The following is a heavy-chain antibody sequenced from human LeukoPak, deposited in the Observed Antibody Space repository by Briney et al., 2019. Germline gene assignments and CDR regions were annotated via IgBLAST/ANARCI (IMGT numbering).Heavy chain of an antibody. Sequence: ASQTLSLTCTVSGGSTRSSSYYWSWIWQPAGTGLEWIGRIYASGTTNYNPSLKSRVTISVDTSKNQFSLNLSSVSAADTAVYYCAREFTFWGQGILVTVSS. CDR3: AREFTF. J-gene: IGHJ4*02. D-gene: IGHD3-16*01. V-gene: IGHV4-61*02. CDR1: GGSTRSSSYY. CDR2: IYASGTT.